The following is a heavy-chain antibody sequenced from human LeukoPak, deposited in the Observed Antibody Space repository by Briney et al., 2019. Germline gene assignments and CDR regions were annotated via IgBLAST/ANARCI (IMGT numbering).Heavy chain of an antibody. V-gene: IGHV3-33*01. D-gene: IGHD3-10*01. CDR2: IRSGGSNI. J-gene: IGHJ4*02. CDR1: GFTFSSHG. Sequence: PGGSLRLPCAASGFTFSSHGMHWVRQAPGKGLKWVAVIRSGGSNINYADSVTGRFTISRDNSKNTLFLQMDSLRVEDTAVYYCARERSSGFVLDYWGQGILVTVSS. CDR3: ARERSSGFVLDY.